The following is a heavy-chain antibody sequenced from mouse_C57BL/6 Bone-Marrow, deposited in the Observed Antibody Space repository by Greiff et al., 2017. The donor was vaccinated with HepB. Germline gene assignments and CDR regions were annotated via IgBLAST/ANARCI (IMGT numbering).Heavy chain of an antibody. D-gene: IGHD2-4*01. Sequence: EVKLMESGGGLVKPGGSLKLSCAASGFTFSSYAMSWVRQTPEKRLEWVATISDGGSYTYYPDNVKGRFTISRDNAKNNLYLQMSHLKSEDTAMSYCARDDYAWFAYWGQGTLVTVSA. CDR1: GFTFSSYA. CDR2: ISDGGSYT. CDR3: ARDDYAWFAY. J-gene: IGHJ3*01. V-gene: IGHV5-4*01.